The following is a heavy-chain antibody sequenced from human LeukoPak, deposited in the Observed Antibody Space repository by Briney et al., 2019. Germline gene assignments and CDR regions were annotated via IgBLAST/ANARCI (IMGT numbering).Heavy chain of an antibody. D-gene: IGHD6-13*01. J-gene: IGHJ4*02. CDR2: ISYDGSNK. CDR1: GFTFSSYG. Sequence: GGSLRLSCAASGFTFSSYGMHWVRQAPGKGLEWVAVISYDGSNKYYADSVKGRFTISRDNSKNTLYLQMNSLRAEDTAVYYCAKDQSSSWDDYFDYWGQGTLVTVSS. V-gene: IGHV3-30*18. CDR3: AKDQSSSWDDYFDY.